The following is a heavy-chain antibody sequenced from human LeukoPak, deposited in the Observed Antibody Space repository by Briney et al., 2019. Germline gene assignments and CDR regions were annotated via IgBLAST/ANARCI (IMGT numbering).Heavy chain of an antibody. CDR3: ATRNPLAHFDY. J-gene: IGHJ4*02. Sequence: GGSLRLSCAASGFTFNRYAMSWVRQAPGMGLEWVSGISYSGGSTYYADSVKGRFTISRDNPKNMVSLIMNSLRGEDTAVYYCATRNPLAHFDYWGQGTLVTVSS. D-gene: IGHD1-14*01. CDR1: GFTFNRYA. V-gene: IGHV3-23*01. CDR2: ISYSGGST.